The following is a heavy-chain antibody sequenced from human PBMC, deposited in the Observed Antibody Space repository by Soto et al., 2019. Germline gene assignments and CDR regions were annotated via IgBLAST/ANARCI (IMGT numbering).Heavy chain of an antibody. Sequence: SETLSLICAVSGGSISSGGYSWSWIRQPPGKGLEWIGYIYHSGSTYYNPSLKSRVTISVDRSKNQFSLKLSSVTAADTAVYYCASAGLEWSLIDYWGQGTLVTVSS. V-gene: IGHV4-30-2*01. J-gene: IGHJ4*02. CDR1: GGSISSGGYS. CDR2: IYHSGST. D-gene: IGHD3-3*01. CDR3: ASAGLEWSLIDY.